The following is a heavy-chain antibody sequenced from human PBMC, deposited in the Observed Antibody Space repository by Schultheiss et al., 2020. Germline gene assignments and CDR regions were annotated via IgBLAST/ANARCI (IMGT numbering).Heavy chain of an antibody. Sequence: WGSMRLSCAASGFTFSDYYMSWIRQAPGKGLEWVSYISSSGSTIYYADSVKGRFTISRDNSKNTLYLQMNSLKTEDTAVYYCTTGLYDFWSGYYANDYWGKGTLVTVSS. CDR2: ISSSGSTI. V-gene: IGHV3-11*01. J-gene: IGHJ4*02. CDR1: GFTFSDYY. CDR3: TTGLYDFWSGYYANDY. D-gene: IGHD3-3*01.